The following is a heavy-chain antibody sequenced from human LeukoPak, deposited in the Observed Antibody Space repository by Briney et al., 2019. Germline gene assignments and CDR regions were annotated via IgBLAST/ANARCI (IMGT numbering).Heavy chain of an antibody. CDR2: IYHSGST. D-gene: IGHD4-17*01. Sequence: SETLSLTCAVYGGSFSGYYWSWIRQPPGKGLEWIGEIYHSGSTYYNPSLKSRVTISVDTSKNQFSLKLSSVTAADTAVYYCAREEVTTYLDYWGQGTLVTVSS. CDR1: GGSFSGYY. CDR3: AREEVTTYLDY. J-gene: IGHJ4*02. V-gene: IGHV4-34*01.